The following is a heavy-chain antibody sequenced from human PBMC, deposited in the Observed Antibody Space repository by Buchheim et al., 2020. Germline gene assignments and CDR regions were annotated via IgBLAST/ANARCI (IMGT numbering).Heavy chain of an antibody. CDR2: ITGSGGRK. D-gene: IGHD2-2*01. Sequence: EVQLLESGGGLVQPGGSLRLSCAASGFTFSAYDMTWVRQAPGRGLEWVSRITGSGGRKYYADSVKGRFTISRDNSRNTLFLQMDSLRAEDTAVYYCAKDYPSDCSSVSCPGVGDYWGQGTL. CDR3: AKDYPSDCSSVSCPGVGDY. J-gene: IGHJ4*02. V-gene: IGHV3-23*01. CDR1: GFTFSAYD.